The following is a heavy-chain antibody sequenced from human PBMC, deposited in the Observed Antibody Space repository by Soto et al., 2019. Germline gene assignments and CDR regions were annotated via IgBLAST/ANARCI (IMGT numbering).Heavy chain of an antibody. CDR1: GLTFSTDE. CDR2: ISYTSTTI. V-gene: IGHV3-48*03. CDR3: VREGGSLAFDS. D-gene: IGHD1-1*01. Sequence: EVHLVASGGGLVPPGGSLRLSCAVSGLTFSTDEMNWVRQAPGKGLEWLAYISYTSTTIKYADSVKGRFAVSRDNAKKSLYLQMNNLRVEDTAVYYCVREGGSLAFDSWGQGTLVTVSS. J-gene: IGHJ4*02.